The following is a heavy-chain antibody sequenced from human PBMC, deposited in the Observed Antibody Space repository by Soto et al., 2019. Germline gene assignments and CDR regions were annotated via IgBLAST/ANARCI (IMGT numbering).Heavy chain of an antibody. J-gene: IGHJ4*02. D-gene: IGHD3-22*01. CDR3: AKDGHYDSSGYYYVSPYFDY. CDR2: ISGSGGST. Sequence: PGGSLRLSCAASGFTFSSYAMSWVRQAPGKGLEWVSAISGSGGSTYYADSVKGRFTISRDNSKNTLYLQMNSLRAEDTAVYYCAKDGHYDSSGYYYVSPYFDYWGQGTLVTVSS. CDR1: GFTFSSYA. V-gene: IGHV3-23*01.